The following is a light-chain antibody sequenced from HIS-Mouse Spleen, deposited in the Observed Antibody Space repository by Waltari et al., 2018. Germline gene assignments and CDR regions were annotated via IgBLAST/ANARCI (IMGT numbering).Light chain of an antibody. Sequence: QSALTQPASVSGSPGPSITISCTGTSSDVGSYNLVPWYQQHPGKAPELMIYEGSKRPSGVSNRFSGSKSGNTASLTISGLQAEDEADYYCCSYAGSSTFVVFGGGTKLTVL. V-gene: IGLV2-23*03. CDR3: CSYAGSSTFVV. CDR1: SSDVGSYNL. J-gene: IGLJ2*01. CDR2: EGS.